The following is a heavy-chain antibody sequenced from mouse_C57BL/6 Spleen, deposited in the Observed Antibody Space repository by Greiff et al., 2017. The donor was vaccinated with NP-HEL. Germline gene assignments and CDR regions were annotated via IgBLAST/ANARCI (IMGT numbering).Heavy chain of an antibody. V-gene: IGHV1-69*01. Sequence: QVQLKESGAELVMPGASVKLSCKASGYTFTSYWMHWVKQRPGQGLEWIGEIDPSDSYTNYNQKFKGKSTLTVDKSSSTAYMQLSSLTSEDSAVYYCARRSGSSFYWYFDVWGTGTTVTVSS. D-gene: IGHD1-1*01. CDR2: IDPSDSYT. J-gene: IGHJ1*03. CDR1: GYTFTSYW. CDR3: ARRSGSSFYWYFDV.